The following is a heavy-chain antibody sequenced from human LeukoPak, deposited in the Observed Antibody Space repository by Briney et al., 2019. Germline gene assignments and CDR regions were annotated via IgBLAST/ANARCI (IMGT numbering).Heavy chain of an antibody. D-gene: IGHD3-22*01. CDR2: ISYVGDNK. J-gene: IGHJ4*02. Sequence: GGSLRLSCTASGFTFSSSAMHWVRQAPGKGLEWVAVISYVGDNKYYADSVKGRLTISRDNSKNTLYLQMNSLRAEDTAVYYCARDRYYFDSSGHYSRSYYFDYWGQGTLVTVSS. CDR1: GFTFSSSA. V-gene: IGHV3-30-3*01. CDR3: ARDRYYFDSSGHYSRSYYFDY.